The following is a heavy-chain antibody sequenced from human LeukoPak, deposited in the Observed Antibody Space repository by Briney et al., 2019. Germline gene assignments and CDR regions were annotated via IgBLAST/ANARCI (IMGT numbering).Heavy chain of an antibody. CDR1: GFTFDDYA. Sequence: GGSLRLSCAASGFTFDDYAMSWVRQAPGKGLEWVSAISGSGGSTYYADSVKGRFTISRDNSKNTLYLQMNSLRAEDTAVYYCAKHRVAGPGYFDYWGQGTLVTVSS. J-gene: IGHJ4*02. CDR3: AKHRVAGPGYFDY. D-gene: IGHD6-19*01. CDR2: ISGSGGST. V-gene: IGHV3-23*01.